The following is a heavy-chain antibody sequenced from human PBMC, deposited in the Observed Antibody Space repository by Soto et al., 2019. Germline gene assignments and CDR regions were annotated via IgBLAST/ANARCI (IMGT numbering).Heavy chain of an antibody. CDR2: INHTGGT. J-gene: IGHJ4*02. CDR1: GGSVNGYY. D-gene: IGHD1-7*01. CDR3: ARDDSITGTSPFDY. Sequence: SETLSLTCAVYGGSVNGYYWNWIRQPPGKGLEWIGEINHTGGTHYNPSLKSRVTMSVDTSKNQFSLRLSSVTAADTAVYYCARDDSITGTSPFDYWGQGTLVTVSS. V-gene: IGHV4-34*01.